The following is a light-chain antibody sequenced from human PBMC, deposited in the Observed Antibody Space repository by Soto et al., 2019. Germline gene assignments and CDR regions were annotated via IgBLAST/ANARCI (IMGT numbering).Light chain of an antibody. V-gene: IGKV1-5*03. CDR3: QQYYSTFWT. Sequence: DIQMTQSPSTLSGSVGDRVTITCRASQTISSWLAWYQQKPGKAPKLLIYKASTLKSGVPSRFSGSGSGTEFTLTISSLQAEDVAVYYCQQYYSTFWTFGQGTKVDIK. J-gene: IGKJ1*01. CDR2: KAS. CDR1: QTISSW.